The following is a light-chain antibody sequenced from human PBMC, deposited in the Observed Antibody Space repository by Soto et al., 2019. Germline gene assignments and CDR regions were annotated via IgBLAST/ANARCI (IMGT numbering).Light chain of an antibody. Sequence: VMTQSPATLSVSPGERATLSCRASQTVSSHLAWYQQKPGQAPRLLIYGASTRATDVPARFSGSGSGTDFTLTISRLEPEDFAVYYCQQYGSSPSFGGGTKVEIK. V-gene: IGKV3-20*01. CDR3: QQYGSSPS. CDR1: QTVSSH. J-gene: IGKJ4*01. CDR2: GAS.